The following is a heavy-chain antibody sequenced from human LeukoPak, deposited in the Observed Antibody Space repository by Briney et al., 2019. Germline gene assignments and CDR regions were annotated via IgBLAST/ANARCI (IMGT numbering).Heavy chain of an antibody. V-gene: IGHV1-2*02. Sequence: GASVKVSCKATGYTFTAYYMHWVRQAPGQRLEWMGWINPNSGGTNYAQKFQGRVTMTRDTSISTAYMELSRLRSDDTAVYYCARDGGLGFYYYYMDVWGKGTTVTISS. CDR3: ARDGGLGFYYYYMDV. CDR1: GYTFTAYY. CDR2: INPNSGGT. J-gene: IGHJ6*03. D-gene: IGHD7-27*01.